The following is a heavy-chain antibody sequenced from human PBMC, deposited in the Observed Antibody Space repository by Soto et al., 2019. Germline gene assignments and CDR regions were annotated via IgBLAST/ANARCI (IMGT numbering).Heavy chain of an antibody. D-gene: IGHD4-17*01. CDR3: SFQESTTVTMFEY. J-gene: IGHJ4*02. CDR2: IKSKTDGGTT. V-gene: IGHV3-15*01. CDR1: GFSFSNVW. Sequence: EVQLVESGGGLVKPGGSLRLSCAASGFSFSNVWMSWVRQAPGKGLEWVGRIKSKTDGGTTDYAAPVQGRFTISRDDSKTTRYLQMNSLKTEDTAVYYCSFQESTTVTMFEYWGQGTLVTVSS.